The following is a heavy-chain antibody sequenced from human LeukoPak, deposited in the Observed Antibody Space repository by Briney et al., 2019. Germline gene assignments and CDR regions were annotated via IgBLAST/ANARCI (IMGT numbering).Heavy chain of an antibody. D-gene: IGHD3-22*01. CDR3: AKTMSPYYYDSSGF. CDR2: IRYDGSNK. V-gene: IGHV3-30*02. J-gene: IGHJ4*02. CDR1: GFTFSSYG. Sequence: PGGSLRLSCAASGFTFSSYGMHWVRQAPGKGLERVAFIRYDGSNKYYADSVKGRFTISRDNSKNTLYLQMNSLRTEDTAVYYCAKTMSPYYYDSSGFWGQGTLVTVSS.